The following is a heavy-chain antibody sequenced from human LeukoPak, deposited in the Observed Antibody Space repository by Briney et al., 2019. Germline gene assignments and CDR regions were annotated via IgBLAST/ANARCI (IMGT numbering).Heavy chain of an antibody. CDR3: ARDPATPHDY. J-gene: IGHJ4*02. V-gene: IGHV3-7*01. CDR1: DFTFSFYW. D-gene: IGHD5-12*01. CDR2: ILPDGSEK. Sequence: GGSLRLSCAASDFTFSFYWMTWVRQAPGEGLEWVANILPDGSEKYYLDSVKGRFTISRDNPTNSLYLQINSLRAEDTALYYCARDPATPHDYWGQGTLVTVSS.